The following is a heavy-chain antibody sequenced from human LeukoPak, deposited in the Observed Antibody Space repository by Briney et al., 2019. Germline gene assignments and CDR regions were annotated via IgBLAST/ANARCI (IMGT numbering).Heavy chain of an antibody. J-gene: IGHJ4*02. CDR1: GFTFSSYA. Sequence: PGGSLRLSCAASGFTFSSYAMSWVRQAPGKGLEWVSAISGSGGSTYYADSVKGRFTISRDSSKSTLYLQMNSLRAEDTAVYYCAKKDYHSSGYYFGRHFDYWGQGTLVTVSS. D-gene: IGHD3-22*01. CDR3: AKKDYHSSGYYFGRHFDY. CDR2: ISGSGGST. V-gene: IGHV3-23*01.